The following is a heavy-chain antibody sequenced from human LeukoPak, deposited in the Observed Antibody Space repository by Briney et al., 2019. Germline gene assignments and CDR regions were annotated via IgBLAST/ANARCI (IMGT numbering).Heavy chain of an antibody. CDR1: GYTLTELS. CDR2: FDPEDGET. D-gene: IGHD5-24*01. Sequence: ASVKVSCKVSGYTLTELSMHWVRQAPGKGLAWMGGFDPEDGETLYAQKFQGRLTLTEDTSTDTAYMELSSLRSEDTAVFYCATARDGYNIFDYWGQGTLVTVSS. V-gene: IGHV1-24*01. J-gene: IGHJ4*02. CDR3: ATARDGYNIFDY.